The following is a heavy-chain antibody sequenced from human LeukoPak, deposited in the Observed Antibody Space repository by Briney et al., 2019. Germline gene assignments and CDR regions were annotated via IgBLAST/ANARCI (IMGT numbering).Heavy chain of an antibody. CDR3: AGRIFVWVRASSYYSMDL. D-gene: IGHD3-3*01. CDR2: ISSSGSTI. V-gene: IGHV3-11*04. CDR1: GFTFSDYY. J-gene: IGHJ6*03. Sequence: GGSLRLSCAASGFTFSDYYMSWIRQAPGQGLEWVSYISSSGSTIYYADSVKGRFTISRDNAKNSLYMQMNSLRAEDTAVYYCAGRIFVWVRASSYYSMDLWGKGTPVPVSS.